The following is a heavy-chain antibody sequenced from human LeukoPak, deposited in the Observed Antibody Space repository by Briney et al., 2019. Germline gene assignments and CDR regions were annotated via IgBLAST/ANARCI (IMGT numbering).Heavy chain of an antibody. V-gene: IGHV4-34*01. D-gene: IGHD3-10*01. CDR3: AREVVRGNSY. Sequence: KPSETLSLTCAVYGGSFSGYYRSWIRQPPGKGLEWIGEINHSGSTNYNPSLKSRVTISIDTSKNQFSLKLTSVTAADTAVYYCAREVVRGNSYWGQGTLVTVSS. CDR1: GGSFSGYY. J-gene: IGHJ4*02. CDR2: INHSGST.